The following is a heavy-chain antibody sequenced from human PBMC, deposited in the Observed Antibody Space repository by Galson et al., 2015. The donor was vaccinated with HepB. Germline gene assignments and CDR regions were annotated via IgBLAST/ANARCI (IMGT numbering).Heavy chain of an antibody. CDR3: ARNWPLPVGTGFDP. V-gene: IGHV7-4-1*02. CDR2: INTNTGNP. CDR1: GYTLNSYA. J-gene: IGHJ5*02. D-gene: IGHD6-13*01. Sequence: SVKVSCKASGYTLNSYAMNWVRQAPGQGLEWMGLINTNTGNPTYAQGFTGRFVFSLDTSVSTAYLQISSLKAEDTGVYYCARNWPLPVGTGFDPWGQGTLVSVSS.